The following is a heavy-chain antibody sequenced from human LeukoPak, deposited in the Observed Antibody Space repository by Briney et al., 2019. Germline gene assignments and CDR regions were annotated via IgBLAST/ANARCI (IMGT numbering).Heavy chain of an antibody. CDR2: ISSSTI. CDR1: GFTFGSYS. V-gene: IGHV3-48*04. CDR3: ARDSYYYDSSGYSFDYYYGMDV. D-gene: IGHD3-22*01. J-gene: IGHJ6*02. Sequence: GGSLRLSCAASGFTFGSYSMNWVRQAPGKGLEWVSYISSSTIYYADSVKGRFTISRDNAKNSLYLQMNSLRAEDTAVYYCARDSYYYDSSGYSFDYYYGMDVWGQGTTVTVSS.